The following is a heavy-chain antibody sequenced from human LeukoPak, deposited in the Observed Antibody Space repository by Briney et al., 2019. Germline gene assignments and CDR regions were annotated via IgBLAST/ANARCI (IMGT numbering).Heavy chain of an antibody. J-gene: IGHJ4*02. D-gene: IGHD4-17*01. CDR3: APTAGHEYGDYLYYFDY. CDR2: INPNSGGT. CDR1: GYTFTGYY. V-gene: IGHV1-2*02. Sequence: ASVKVSCKASGYTFTGYYMHWVRQAPGQGLEWMGWINPNSGGTNYAQKFQGRVTMTRDTSISTACMELSSLRSDDTAVYYCAPTAGHEYGDYLYYFDYWGQGTLVTVSS.